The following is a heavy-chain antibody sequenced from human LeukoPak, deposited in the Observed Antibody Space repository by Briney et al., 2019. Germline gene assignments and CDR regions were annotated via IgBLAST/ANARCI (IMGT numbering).Heavy chain of an antibody. J-gene: IGHJ5*02. CDR3: ARGHTSYSSNSFDP. CDR2: INPNSGGT. V-gene: IGHV1-2*02. D-gene: IGHD3-16*01. Sequence: ASVQVSCKASGYTFTDYYIHWVRQAPGRGLESMGWINPNSGGTTYAQKFQGRVTMTRDTSISTAYMELGRLTSDDTAVYYCARGHTSYSSNSFDPWGQGTLVTVSS. CDR1: GYTFTDYY.